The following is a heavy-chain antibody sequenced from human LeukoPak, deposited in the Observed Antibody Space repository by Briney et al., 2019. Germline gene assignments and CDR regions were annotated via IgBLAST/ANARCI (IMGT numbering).Heavy chain of an antibody. CDR2: LYSDGNT. J-gene: IGHJ4*02. CDR1: GFTVITND. CDR3: ARGVEPLAANTLAY. V-gene: IGHV3-53*01. Sequence: PGGSLRLSCAASGFTVITNDMTWVRQAPGKGLEWVSVLYSDGNTKYAGSVQGRFTISRDNSENTLYLEMNSLSPDDTAVYYCARGVEPLAANTLAYWGQGTLVTVSS. D-gene: IGHD1-14*01.